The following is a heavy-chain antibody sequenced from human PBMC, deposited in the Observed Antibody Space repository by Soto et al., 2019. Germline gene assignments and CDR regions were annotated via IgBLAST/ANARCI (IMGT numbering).Heavy chain of an antibody. CDR1: GGSFSGYY. CDR3: ARFTFGGVIVRSDY. D-gene: IGHD3-16*02. CDR2: INHSGST. J-gene: IGHJ4*02. Sequence: ASETLSLTCAVYGGSFSGYYWSWIRQPPGKGLEWIGEINHSGSTNYNPSLKSRVTISVDTSKNQFSLKLSSVTAADTAVYYCARFTFGGVIVRSDYWGQGTLVTVSS. V-gene: IGHV4-34*01.